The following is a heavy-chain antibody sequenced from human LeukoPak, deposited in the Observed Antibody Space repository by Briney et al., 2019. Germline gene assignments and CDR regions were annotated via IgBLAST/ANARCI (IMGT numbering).Heavy chain of an antibody. CDR1: GYSFTTYW. CDR3: ARSGVSMDRGVESKYYYYGLDV. J-gene: IGHJ6*02. CDR2: IYPGDSVT. V-gene: IGHV5-51*01. D-gene: IGHD3-10*01. Sequence: EESLKISCEGSGYSFTTYWIAWVRQMPGKGLEWMGVIYPGDSVTRYSPSFQGQGTISAEKSISTAYLQWSSLKASDTAMYYCARSGVSMDRGVESKYYYYGLDVWGQGTTVTVSS.